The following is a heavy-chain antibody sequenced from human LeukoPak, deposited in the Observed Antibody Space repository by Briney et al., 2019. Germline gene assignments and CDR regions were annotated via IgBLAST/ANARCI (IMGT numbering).Heavy chain of an antibody. CDR3: AWGRYFDWLLPTYCDY. Sequence: GASVKVSCKASGGTFSSYAISWVRQAPGQGLEWMGGIIPIFGTANYAQKFQGRVTITADESTSTAYMELSSLRSEDTALYYCAWGRYFDWLLPTYCDYWDQGTLVNVSS. CDR1: GGTFSSYA. V-gene: IGHV1-69*13. D-gene: IGHD3-9*01. J-gene: IGHJ4*02. CDR2: IIPIFGTA.